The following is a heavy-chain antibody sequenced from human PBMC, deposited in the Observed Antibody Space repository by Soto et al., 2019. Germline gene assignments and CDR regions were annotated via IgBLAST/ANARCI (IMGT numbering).Heavy chain of an antibody. Sequence: QVQLVESGGGVVQPGRSLRLSCAATGFTFSSYAMHWVRQAPGKGLEWVAVISYDGSNKYYADSVKGRFTISRVNSKSTPYLQMNSLRAEDTAVYYCARDPGGTDFAEWIFSFDYLGQGTLVTVSS. CDR1: GFTFSSYA. CDR2: ISYDGSNK. V-gene: IGHV3-30-3*01. CDR3: ARDPGGTDFAEWIFSFDY. D-gene: IGHD3-3*01. J-gene: IGHJ4*02.